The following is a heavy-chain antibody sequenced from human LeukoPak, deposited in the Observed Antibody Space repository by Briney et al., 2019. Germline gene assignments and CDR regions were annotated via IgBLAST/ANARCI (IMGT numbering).Heavy chain of an antibody. J-gene: IGHJ5*02. CDR1: GGSFSGYY. CDR2: IYYSGST. Sequence: SETLSLTCAVYGGSFSGYYWSWIRQPPGKGLEWIGSIYYSGSTYYNPSLKSRVTISVDTSKNQFSLKLSSVTAADTAVYYCAKSPYSSGWYGGWFDPWGQGTLVTVSS. D-gene: IGHD6-19*01. V-gene: IGHV4-34*01. CDR3: AKSPYSSGWYGGWFDP.